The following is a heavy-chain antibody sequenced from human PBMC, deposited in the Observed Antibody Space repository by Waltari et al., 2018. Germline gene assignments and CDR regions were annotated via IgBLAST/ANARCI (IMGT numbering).Heavy chain of an antibody. CDR3: ARDRGRGLYLDS. J-gene: IGHJ4*02. Sequence: ELGPGLVRPSGTLSLICAVSGDSMSDTDCWSWVRKAPGKGLEWIGQVRGDRRTNYYPSYASRVTVALDTSSAQFSLKVTSATAADTAVYYCARDRGRGLYLDSWGQGILVTVTP. CDR2: VRGDRRT. D-gene: IGHD2-15*01. V-gene: IGHV4-4*02. CDR1: GDSMSDTDC.